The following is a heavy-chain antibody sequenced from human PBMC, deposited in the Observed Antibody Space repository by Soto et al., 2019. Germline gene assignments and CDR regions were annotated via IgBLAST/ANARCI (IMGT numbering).Heavy chain of an antibody. V-gene: IGHV1-69*12. D-gene: IGHD6-19*01. CDR2: IVPIFGTT. CDR3: ARVEAVAGLYNYHGLDV. CDR1: GGTFSNYA. J-gene: IGHJ6*02. Sequence: QVQLVQSGAEVKKPGSSVKVSCKVSGGTFSNYAIDWVRLAPGHGLEWMGGIVPIFGTTYYTQKFQGRATIIADDSTTTAYCEMSSLRSEDTAIYYCARVEAVAGLYNYHGLDVWGQGTAVTVSS.